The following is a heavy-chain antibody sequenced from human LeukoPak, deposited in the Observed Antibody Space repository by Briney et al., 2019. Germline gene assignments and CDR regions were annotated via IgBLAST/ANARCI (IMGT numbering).Heavy chain of an antibody. D-gene: IGHD3-10*01. Sequence: PSETLSLTCTVSGGSISTSNYYWGWIRQPPGKGLEWIGNIFYSGSTYYSPSLRSRVTISLDTSKNQFSLKLSSVTAADTAVYYCARQGYYGSGSYYTFLGPRGPFDYWGQGTLVTVSS. CDR3: ARQGYYGSGSYYTFLGPRGPFDY. V-gene: IGHV4-39*01. CDR2: IFYSGST. J-gene: IGHJ4*02. CDR1: GGSISTSNYY.